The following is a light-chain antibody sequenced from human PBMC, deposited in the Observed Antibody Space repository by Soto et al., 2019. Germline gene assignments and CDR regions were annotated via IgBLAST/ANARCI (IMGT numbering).Light chain of an antibody. V-gene: IGLV2-14*03. CDR1: SSDVGGYNY. CDR2: DVS. Sequence: QSALTQPASVSGSPGQSITISCTGTSSDVGGYNYVSWYQHHPGRAPKLMIYDVSNRPSGVSNRFSGSKSGNTASLTITGLQAEDEAEYYCSSYTSSSTVLFGGGTKLTVL. CDR3: SSYTSSSTVL. J-gene: IGLJ2*01.